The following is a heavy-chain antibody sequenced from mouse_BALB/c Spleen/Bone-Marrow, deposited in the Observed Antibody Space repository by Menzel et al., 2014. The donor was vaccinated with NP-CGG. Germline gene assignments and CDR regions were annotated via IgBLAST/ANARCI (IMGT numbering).Heavy chain of an antibody. CDR3: AGNWEWFAY. CDR2: IYPGDGYT. Sequence: QVQLKESGPELVKPGASVKMSCKASGYTFXSYYIHWLKQRPGQGLEWIGWIYPGDGYTKYNEKFKGKTTLTADKSSSTAYMLLSSLTSEDSAIYFCAGNWEWFAYWGQGTLVTVSA. CDR1: GYTFXSYY. J-gene: IGHJ3*01. V-gene: IGHV1S56*01. D-gene: IGHD4-1*01.